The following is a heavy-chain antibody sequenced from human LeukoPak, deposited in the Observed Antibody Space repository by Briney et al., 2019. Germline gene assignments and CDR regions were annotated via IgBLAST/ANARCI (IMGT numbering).Heavy chain of an antibody. D-gene: IGHD5-12*01. CDR3: ARVRSGYDSVRFDY. Sequence: ASVKVSCKASGYTFTSYAMHWVRQAPGQRLEWMGWINAGNGNTKYSQKFQGRITITRDTSASTAYMELSSLRSEDTAVYYCARVRSGYDSVRFDYWGQGTLVTVSS. CDR1: GYTFTSYA. V-gene: IGHV1-3*01. CDR2: INAGNGNT. J-gene: IGHJ4*02.